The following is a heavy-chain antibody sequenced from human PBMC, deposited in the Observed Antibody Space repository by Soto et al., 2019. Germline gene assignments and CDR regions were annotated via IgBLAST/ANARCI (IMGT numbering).Heavy chain of an antibody. CDR3: ARGQDGRAATWKLDIVATIPFFDY. CDR2: INHSGST. Sequence: PSETLSLTCAVYGGSFSGYYWSWIRQPPGKGLEWIGEINHSGSTNYNPSLKSRVTISVDTSKNQFSLKLSSVTAADTAVYYCARGQDGRAATWKLDIVATIPFFDYWGQGTLVTVSS. V-gene: IGHV4-34*01. D-gene: IGHD5-12*01. J-gene: IGHJ4*02. CDR1: GGSFSGYY.